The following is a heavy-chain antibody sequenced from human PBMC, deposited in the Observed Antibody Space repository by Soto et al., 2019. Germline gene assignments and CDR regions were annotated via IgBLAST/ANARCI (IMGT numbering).Heavy chain of an antibody. V-gene: IGHV3-33*01. D-gene: IGHD2-21*01. Sequence: PGGSLRLSCAASGFTFSSYGMHWVRQAPGKGLEWVAVIWYDGSNKYYADSVKGRFTISRDNSKNTLYLQMNSLRAEDTAVYYCARDRVRQPNRHYYYYYGMDVWGQGTTVTVSS. CDR3: ARDRVRQPNRHYYYYYGMDV. J-gene: IGHJ6*02. CDR2: IWYDGSNK. CDR1: GFTFSSYG.